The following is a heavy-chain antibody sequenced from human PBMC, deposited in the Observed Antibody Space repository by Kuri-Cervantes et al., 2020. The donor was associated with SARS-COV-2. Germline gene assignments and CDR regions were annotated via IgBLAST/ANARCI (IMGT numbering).Heavy chain of an antibody. V-gene: IGHV4-39*01. D-gene: IGHD1-26*01. CDR2: IYYSGRT. CDR1: GGSISSSSYY. J-gene: IGHJ3*02. Sequence: SETLSLTCTVSGGSISSSSYYWGWIRQPPGKGLEWIGNIYYSGRTYYSPSLKSRVTISVDTSKNQFSLKLSPVTAADTAVYYCAKPSGNYHDAFDIWGQAPMATVSS. CDR3: AKPSGNYHDAFDI.